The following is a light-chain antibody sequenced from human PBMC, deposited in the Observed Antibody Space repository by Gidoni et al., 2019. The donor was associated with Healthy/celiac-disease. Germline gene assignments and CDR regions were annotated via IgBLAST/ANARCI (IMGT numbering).Light chain of an antibody. CDR1: QSVSSSY. J-gene: IGKJ1*01. CDR3: QQYGSSPWT. V-gene: IGKV3-20*01. CDR2: GAS. Sequence: EIVVTQSPGTLSLSPGERATISCRASQSVSSSYLAWYQQKPGQAPRLLIYGASSRATGIPARFSGSGSGTDFTLTISRLEPEDFAVYYCQQYGSSPWTFGQGTKVEIK.